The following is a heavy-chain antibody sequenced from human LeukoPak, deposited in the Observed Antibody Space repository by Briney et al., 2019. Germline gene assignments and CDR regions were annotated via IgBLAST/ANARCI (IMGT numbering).Heavy chain of an antibody. CDR3: AREATWGQWYFDH. J-gene: IGHJ4*02. V-gene: IGHV3-30*03. CDR2: IASDGGAK. D-gene: IGHD6-19*01. CDR1: GFSFSNHG. Sequence: GTSLRLSCVASGFSFSNHGMHWVRQAPGKGLEWVSVIASDGGAKFYADSVKGRFTLSRDNPKNMFSLQMNLLTVEDTAIYYCAREATWGQWYFDHWGQGTPVTVSS.